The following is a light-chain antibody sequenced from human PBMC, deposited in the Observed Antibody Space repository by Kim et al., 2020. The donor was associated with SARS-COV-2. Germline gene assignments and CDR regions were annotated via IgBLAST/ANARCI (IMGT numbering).Light chain of an antibody. CDR2: EAS. CDR3: QQRSNWPLT. CDR1: QSVSSY. V-gene: IGKV3-11*01. Sequence: EIVLTQSPATLSLSPGERATLSCRASQSVSSYLAWYQQKPGQAPRLLIYEASNRATGIPARFSGSGSGTDFTLTISSLEPEDFAVYCCQQRSNWPLTFGGGTKVDIK. J-gene: IGKJ4*01.